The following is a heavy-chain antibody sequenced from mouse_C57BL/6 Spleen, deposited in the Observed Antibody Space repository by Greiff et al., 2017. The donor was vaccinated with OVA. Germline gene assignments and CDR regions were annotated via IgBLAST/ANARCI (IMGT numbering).Heavy chain of an antibody. D-gene: IGHD1-1*01. Sequence: EVQLQESGPELVKPGASVKMSCKASGYTFTDYNMHWVKQSHGKSLEWIGYINPNNGGTSYNQKFKGKATLTVNNSSSTAYLELRSLTSEDTAVYYGARKPLRYGSSLWYFDGWGTGTTVTVAS. CDR1: GYTFTDYN. CDR2: INPNNGGT. V-gene: IGHV1-22*01. J-gene: IGHJ1*03. CDR3: ARKPLRYGSSLWYFDG.